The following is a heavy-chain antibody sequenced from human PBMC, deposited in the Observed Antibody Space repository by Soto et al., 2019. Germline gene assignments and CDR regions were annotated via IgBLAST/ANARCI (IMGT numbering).Heavy chain of an antibody. CDR2: IIPIFGTA. D-gene: IGHD4-17*01. CDR3: ARDKVSGEPLYYYYGMDV. Sequence: QVQLVQSGAEVKKPGSSVKVSCKASGGTFSSYAISWVRQAPGQGLEWMGGIIPIFGTANYAQKIQGRVTITAEEPTSTAYMELSSLRSEDTAVYYCARDKVSGEPLYYYYGMDVWGQGTTVTVSS. CDR1: GGTFSSYA. V-gene: IGHV1-69*12. J-gene: IGHJ6*02.